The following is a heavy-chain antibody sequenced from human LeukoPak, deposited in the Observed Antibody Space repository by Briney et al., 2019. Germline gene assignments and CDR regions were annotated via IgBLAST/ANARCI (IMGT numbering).Heavy chain of an antibody. CDR1: GGSFSGYY. V-gene: IGHV4-34*01. Sequence: SETLSLTCAVYGGSFSGYYWSWIRQPPGKGLEWIGEINHSGSTNYNPSLKSRVTISVDTSKNQFSLKLSSVTAADTAVYYCARSPRVSTRILRWVNDASDIWGQGTMVTVSS. CDR3: ARSPRVSTRILRWVNDASDI. J-gene: IGHJ3*02. CDR2: INHSGST. D-gene: IGHD4-23*01.